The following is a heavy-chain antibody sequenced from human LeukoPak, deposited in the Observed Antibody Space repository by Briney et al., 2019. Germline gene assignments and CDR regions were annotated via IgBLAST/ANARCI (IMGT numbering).Heavy chain of an antibody. Sequence: GASVKVSCKASGGTFSSYAISWVRQAPGQGLGWMGGIIPIFGTANYAQKFQGRVTITTDESTSTAYMELSSLRSEDTAVYYCARDHYAAMGFGESPVDYWGQGTLVTVSS. CDR2: IIPIFGTA. J-gene: IGHJ4*02. CDR1: GGTFSSYA. CDR3: ARDHYAAMGFGESPVDY. V-gene: IGHV1-69*05. D-gene: IGHD3-10*01.